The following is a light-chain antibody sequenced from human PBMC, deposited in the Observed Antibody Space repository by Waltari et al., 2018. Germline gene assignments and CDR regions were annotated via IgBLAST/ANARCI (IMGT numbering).Light chain of an antibody. V-gene: IGLV2-23*01. CDR3: CSYARRSVV. Sequence: QSALTQPASVSGSPGQSITISCTGSSSDFGTYNLVSWYQQYPGKAPKVMIYEGSKRPSGVSSRFSASKSGNTASLTISVLQAEDEADYDCCSYARRSVVVGGGTKVTVL. CDR2: EGS. J-gene: IGLJ2*01. CDR1: SSDFGTYNL.